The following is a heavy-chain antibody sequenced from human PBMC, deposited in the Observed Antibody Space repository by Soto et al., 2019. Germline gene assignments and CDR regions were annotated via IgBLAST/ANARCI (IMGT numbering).Heavy chain of an antibody. CDR3: ARGLTRLDY. D-gene: IGHD7-27*01. Sequence: QVQLVQSGPEVKQPGASVRISCQASGYSFTHFEMHWVRQAPGQRLEWMGWINTGNGDTKYSQKFQGRVTFTRDTSASTAYLDLDGRTSDDTSFYFCARGLTRLDYWGQGRLVTVSS. V-gene: IGHV1-3*04. CDR2: INTGNGDT. CDR1: GYSFTHFE. J-gene: IGHJ4*02.